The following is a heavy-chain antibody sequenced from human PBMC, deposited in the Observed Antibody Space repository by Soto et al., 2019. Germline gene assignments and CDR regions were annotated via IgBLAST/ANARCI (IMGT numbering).Heavy chain of an antibody. Sequence: EVQLLESGGGLVQPGESLRLSCAASGFTFSYYWMHWVRQAPGTGLVWVSRIHSDGSSTTYADSVKGRFTISRDNARNTLYLQMNSLRAEDTAVYYCARGDRGAFDLWGQGTVVTVSS. D-gene: IGHD1-26*01. J-gene: IGHJ3*01. CDR1: GFTFSYYW. CDR2: IHSDGSST. V-gene: IGHV3-74*01. CDR3: ARGDRGAFDL.